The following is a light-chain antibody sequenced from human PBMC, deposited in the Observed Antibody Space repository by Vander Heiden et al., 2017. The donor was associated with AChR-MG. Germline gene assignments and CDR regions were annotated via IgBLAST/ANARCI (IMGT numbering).Light chain of an antibody. V-gene: IGLV1-40*01. CDR1: SSNIGAGYD. Sequence: QSVLTPPPSVSGAPGQRVTLPCTGSSSNIGAGYDVHWDQQLPGPAPKLLIYGNSNRPSGVPDRFSGSKSGTSASLAIPGLQAEDEADYYCQSYDSSLSPGPYVVFGGGTKLTVL. CDR2: GNS. J-gene: IGLJ2*01. CDR3: QSYDSSLSPGPYVV.